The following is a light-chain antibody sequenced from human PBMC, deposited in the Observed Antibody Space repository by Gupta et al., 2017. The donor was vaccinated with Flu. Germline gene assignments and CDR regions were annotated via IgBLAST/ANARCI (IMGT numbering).Light chain of an antibody. CDR3: QQRRNWPPLT. J-gene: IGKJ4*01. CDR1: QSVSNY. Sequence: EIVLTQSPATLSLSPGERATLSCRASQSVSNYLAWYQQKPGQAPRLLIYDASNSDTGIPARFSGSGSGIDFTLTISSREPEDFAVYFCQQRRNWPPLTFGGGTKVEIK. V-gene: IGKV3-11*01. CDR2: DAS.